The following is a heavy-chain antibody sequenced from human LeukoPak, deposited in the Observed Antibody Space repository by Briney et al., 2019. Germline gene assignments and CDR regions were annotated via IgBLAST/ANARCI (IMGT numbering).Heavy chain of an antibody. V-gene: IGHV1-69*06. CDR1: GGTFSSYA. D-gene: IGHD2-21*02. CDR3: ARGGGSEVVTAGPYYYYYYMDV. CDR2: IIPIFGTA. Sequence: ASVKVSCEASGGTFSSYAISWVRQAPGQGLEWMGGIIPIFGTANYAQKFQGRVTITADKSTSTAYMELSSLRSEDTAVYYCARGGGSEVVTAGPYYYYYYMDVWGKGTTVTVSS. J-gene: IGHJ6*03.